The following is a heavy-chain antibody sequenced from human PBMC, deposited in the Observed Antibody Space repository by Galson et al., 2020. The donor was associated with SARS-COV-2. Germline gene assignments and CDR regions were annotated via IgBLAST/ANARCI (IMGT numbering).Heavy chain of an antibody. D-gene: IGHD3-9*01. CDR2: ISAYNGNT. Sequence: ASVKVSCKASGYTFTSYGISWVRQAPGQGLEWMGWISAYNGNTNYAQKLQGRVTMTTDTSTSTAYMELRSLRSDDTAVYYCARERKIYILTGYPYYYYMDVWGKGTTVTVSS. CDR1: GYTFTSYG. V-gene: IGHV1-18*04. J-gene: IGHJ6*03. CDR3: ARERKIYILTGYPYYYYMDV.